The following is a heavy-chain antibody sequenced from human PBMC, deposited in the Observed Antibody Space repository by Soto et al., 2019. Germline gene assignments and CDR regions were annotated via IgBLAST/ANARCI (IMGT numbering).Heavy chain of an antibody. J-gene: IGHJ5*02. CDR2: ISAYNGNT. Sequence: QVQLVQSGAEVKKPGASVKVSCKASGYTFTSYGISWVRQAPGQGLEWMGWISAYNGNTNYAQKLQGRVTMTTDTSTSTAYMELRSLRSDDTAVYYCARERVPRIVVVPAATNWFDAWGQGTPVTVSS. CDR1: GYTFTSYG. V-gene: IGHV1-18*01. CDR3: ARERVPRIVVVPAATNWFDA. D-gene: IGHD2-2*01.